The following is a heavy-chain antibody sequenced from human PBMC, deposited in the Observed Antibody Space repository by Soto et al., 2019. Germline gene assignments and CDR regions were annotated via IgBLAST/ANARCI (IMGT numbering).Heavy chain of an antibody. CDR1: GYTFTSYA. CDR2: INAGNGNT. V-gene: IGHV1-3*01. D-gene: IGHD3-10*01. J-gene: IGHJ5*02. Sequence: ASVKVSCKASGYTFTSYAMHWVRQAPGQRLEWMGWINAGNGNTKYSQKFQGRVTITRDTSASTAYMELSSLRSEDTAVYYCAREYGSGSYFIGDNWFDPWGQGTLVTVSS. CDR3: AREYGSGSYFIGDNWFDP.